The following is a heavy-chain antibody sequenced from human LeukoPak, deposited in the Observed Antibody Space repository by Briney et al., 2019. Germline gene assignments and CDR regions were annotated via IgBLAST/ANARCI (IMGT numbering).Heavy chain of an antibody. CDR3: ARGGRHTGMYYDFWSGYLRHNWFDP. V-gene: IGHV1-46*01. D-gene: IGHD3-3*01. Sequence: ASVKVSCKASGYTFTSYYMHWVRQAPGQGLEWMGIINPSGGSTSYAQKFQGRVTMTRDTSTSTVYMELSSLRSEDTAVYYCARGGRHTGMYYDFWSGYLRHNWFDPWGQGTLVTVSS. J-gene: IGHJ5*02. CDR1: GYTFTSYY. CDR2: INPSGGST.